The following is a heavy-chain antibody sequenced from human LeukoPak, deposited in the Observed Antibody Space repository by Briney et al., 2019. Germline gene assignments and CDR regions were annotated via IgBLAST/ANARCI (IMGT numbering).Heavy chain of an antibody. V-gene: IGHV1-2*02. J-gene: IGHJ4*02. D-gene: IGHD6-19*01. CDR1: GYSFTGYY. Sequence: ASVKVSCKASGYSFTGYYMHWVRQDPGQGLELMGWINPYSGDTDYAQKFQDRVTMTRDTSISTAYMELSRLRSDDTAMYYCARVVRYSSGPLTDLLPYYFDSWGQGTLVTVSS. CDR3: ARVVRYSSGPLTDLLPYYFDS. CDR2: INPYSGDT.